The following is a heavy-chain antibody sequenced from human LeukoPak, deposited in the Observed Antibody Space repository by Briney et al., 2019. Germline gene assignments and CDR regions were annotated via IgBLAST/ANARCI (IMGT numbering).Heavy chain of an antibody. Sequence: SETLSLTCADYGGSFSGYYWSWIRQPPGRGLEWIGEINHSGSTNYNPSLKSRVTISVDTSKNQFSLKLSSVTAADTAVYYCARVVAARIPYYYYGMDVWGQGTTVTVSS. J-gene: IGHJ6*02. CDR2: INHSGST. D-gene: IGHD2-15*01. CDR1: GGSFSGYY. V-gene: IGHV4-34*01. CDR3: ARVVAARIPYYYYGMDV.